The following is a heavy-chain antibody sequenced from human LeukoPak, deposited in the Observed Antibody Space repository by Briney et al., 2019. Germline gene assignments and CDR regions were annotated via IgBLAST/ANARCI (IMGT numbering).Heavy chain of an antibody. CDR1: GFTFSSHW. CDR3: ARVSPPPGFEERDY. V-gene: IGHV3-30-3*01. Sequence: PGGSLRLSCADSGFTFSSHWMHWVRQAPGKGLEWVAVISYDGSNKYYADSVKGRFTISRDNSKNTLYLQMNSLRAEDTAVYYCARVSPPPGFEERDYWGQGTLVTVSS. CDR2: ISYDGSNK. D-gene: IGHD3-9*01. J-gene: IGHJ4*02.